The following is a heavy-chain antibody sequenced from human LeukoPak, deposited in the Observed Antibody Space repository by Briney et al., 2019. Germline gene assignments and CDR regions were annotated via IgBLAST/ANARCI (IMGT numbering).Heavy chain of an antibody. V-gene: IGHV1-2*02. D-gene: IGHD6-19*01. CDR1: GYIFTGYY. Sequence: ASVKVSCKASGYIFTGYYMHWLRQAPGQGLEWMGWIDPESGDTNYAQQFQDKITMTRDTYMKTGYMELSSLRYDDTAVYYCAREEYSSGWYRGGWFDPWGQGTQVTVSS. CDR3: AREEYSSGWYRGGWFDP. CDR2: IDPESGDT. J-gene: IGHJ5*02.